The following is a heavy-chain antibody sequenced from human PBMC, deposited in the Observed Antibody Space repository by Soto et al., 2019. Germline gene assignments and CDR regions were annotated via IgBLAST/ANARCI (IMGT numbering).Heavy chain of an antibody. D-gene: IGHD3-16*01. CDR2: IHGTRSII. CDR1: GFTFSSHA. V-gene: IGHV3-48*02. J-gene: IGHJ4*02. Sequence: EVQLVESGGGLVQPGGSLKLSCAVSGFTFSSHAMNWVRQAPGKGLEWVAYIHGTRSIIYYADSVKGRFTISRDNAKNSLYLQMDSLRDEDTALYYGSRDARNADYDYWGQGTLVTVSS. CDR3: SRDARNADYDY.